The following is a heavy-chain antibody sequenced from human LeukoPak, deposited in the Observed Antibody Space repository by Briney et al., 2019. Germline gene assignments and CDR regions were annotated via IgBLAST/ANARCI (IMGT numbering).Heavy chain of an antibody. J-gene: IGHJ3*02. CDR2: IYTRGST. D-gene: IGHD2-15*01. Sequence: SETLSLTCTVSGGSINNYYWSWIRQPAGKGLEWIGRIYTRGSTNYNPSLKSRVTMSVDTSKNQFSLKLSSVTAADTAVYYCARGRHCSADICSGGDAFDIWGQGTMVSVSS. V-gene: IGHV4-4*07. CDR3: ARGRHCSADICSGGDAFDI. CDR1: GGSINNYY.